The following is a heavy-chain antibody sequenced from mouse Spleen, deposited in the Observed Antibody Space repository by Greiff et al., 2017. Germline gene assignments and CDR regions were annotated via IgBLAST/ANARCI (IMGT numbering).Heavy chain of an antibody. D-gene: IGHD2-3*01. CDR1: GFTFSDYG. CDR3: ARPPDGYYVGFAY. V-gene: IGHV5-17*01. CDR2: ISSGSSTI. Sequence: EVKLVESGGGLVKPGGSLKLSCAASGFTFSDYGMHWVRQAPEKGLEWVAYISSGSSTIYYADTVKGRFTISRDNAKNTLFLQMTSLRSEDTAMYYCARPPDGYYVGFAYWGQGTLVTVSA. J-gene: IGHJ3*01.